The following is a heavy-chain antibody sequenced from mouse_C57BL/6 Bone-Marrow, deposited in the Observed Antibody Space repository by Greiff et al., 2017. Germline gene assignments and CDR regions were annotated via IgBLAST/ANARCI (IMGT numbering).Heavy chain of an antibody. CDR2: IFPGSGST. Sequence: QVQLQQSGPELVKPGASVKISCKASGYTFTDYYINWVKQRPGQGLEWIGWIFPGSGSTYYNEKFKGKATLTVDKSSSTAYMLLNSLTSEDSAVYFCPHYYGSSYWYFDVWGTGTTVTVSS. J-gene: IGHJ1*03. CDR1: GYTFTDYY. D-gene: IGHD1-1*01. V-gene: IGHV1-75*01. CDR3: PHYYGSSYWYFDV.